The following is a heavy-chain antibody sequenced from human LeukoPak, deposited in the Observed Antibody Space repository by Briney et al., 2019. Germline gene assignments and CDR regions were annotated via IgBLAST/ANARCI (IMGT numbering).Heavy chain of an antibody. V-gene: IGHV3-74*01. Sequence: GGSLRLSCAASGFTFNSYWMHRVRQAPGKGLVWVSRINSDGTSISYADSVKGRFTISRDNAKNTLYLQMNSLRAEDTAVYYCARSSRDGYNLIDYMDVWGKGTTVTVSS. CDR1: GFTFNSYW. D-gene: IGHD5-24*01. CDR2: INSDGTSI. J-gene: IGHJ6*03. CDR3: ARSSRDGYNLIDYMDV.